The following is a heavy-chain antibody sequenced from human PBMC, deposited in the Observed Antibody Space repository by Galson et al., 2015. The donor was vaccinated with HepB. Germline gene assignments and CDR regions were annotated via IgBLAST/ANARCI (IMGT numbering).Heavy chain of an antibody. D-gene: IGHD3-10*01. Sequence: SLRLSCAASGFTFSSYAMSWVRQAPGKGLEWVSAISGSGGSTYYADSVKGRFTISRDNSKNTLYLQMNSLRAEDTAVYYCAKDSALLWFGDGECYFDYWGQGTLVTVSS. V-gene: IGHV3-23*01. CDR2: ISGSGGST. CDR1: GFTFSSYA. J-gene: IGHJ4*02. CDR3: AKDSALLWFGDGECYFDY.